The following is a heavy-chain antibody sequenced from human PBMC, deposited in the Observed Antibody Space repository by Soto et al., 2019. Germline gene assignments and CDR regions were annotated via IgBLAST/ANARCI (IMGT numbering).Heavy chain of an antibody. V-gene: IGHV5-51*01. CDR1: GYIFATNW. CDR2: IYPADSDT. J-gene: IGHJ3*02. CDR3: ARAYGARFDI. Sequence: GESLKISCEGSGYIFATNWIGWVRQMPGKGLEWMGIIYPADSDTRYSPSFQGQVTISADKSISTAYLQWSSLKASDTAIYYCARAYGARFDIWGHGTMVTVSS. D-gene: IGHD4-17*01.